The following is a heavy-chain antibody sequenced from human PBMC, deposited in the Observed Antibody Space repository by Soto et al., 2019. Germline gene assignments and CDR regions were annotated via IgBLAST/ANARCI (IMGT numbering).Heavy chain of an antibody. V-gene: IGHV3-49*03. Sequence: QSGGSLRLSCTASGFTFGDYAMSWFRQAPGKGLEWVGFIRSKAYGGTTEYAASVKGRFTISRDDSKSIAYLQMNSLKTEDTAVYYCTREGPEAYYYYGMGVWGQGTTVTVSS. CDR3: TREGPEAYYYYGMGV. CDR2: IRSKAYGGTT. CDR1: GFTFGDYA. J-gene: IGHJ6*02.